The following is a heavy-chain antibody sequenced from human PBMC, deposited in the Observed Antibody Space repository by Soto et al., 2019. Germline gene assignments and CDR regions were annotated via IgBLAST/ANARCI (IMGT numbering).Heavy chain of an antibody. D-gene: IGHD2-2*03. J-gene: IGHJ6*03. CDR2: ISAYNGNT. CDR3: ATLDIVVVPAAIGRPEYYYYYVDV. V-gene: IGHV1-18*01. Sequence: ASVKVSCKASGYTFTSYGISWVRQAPGQGLEWMGWISAYNGNTNYAQKLQGRVTMTTDTSTSTAYMELRSLRSDDTAVYYCATLDIVVVPAAIGRPEYYYYYVDVWGKGTTVTVAS. CDR1: GYTFTSYG.